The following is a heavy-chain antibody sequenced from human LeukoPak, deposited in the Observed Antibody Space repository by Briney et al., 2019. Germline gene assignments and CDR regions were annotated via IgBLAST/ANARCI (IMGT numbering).Heavy chain of an antibody. Sequence: GRSLTLSCAASGFTLSSYAMSCVRHAPGKGLEWVSAISGSGGSTSYPDSVKGRFTISRDNSKNTLYLQMNSLRAEDTAVYYCAKDHPYCGGDCYEVAYYFDYWGQGTLVTVSS. D-gene: IGHD2-21*01. J-gene: IGHJ4*02. CDR1: GFTLSSYA. V-gene: IGHV3-23*01. CDR2: ISGSGGST. CDR3: AKDHPYCGGDCYEVAYYFDY.